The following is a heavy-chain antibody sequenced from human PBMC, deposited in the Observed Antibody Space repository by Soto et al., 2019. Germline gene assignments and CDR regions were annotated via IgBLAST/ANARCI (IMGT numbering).Heavy chain of an antibody. V-gene: IGHV1-58*01. CDR2: IAVGSGNT. CDR3: AADLFPGSPDDI. D-gene: IGHD1-1*01. Sequence: QMQLVQSGPEVKKPGTSVKVSCKASGFTFTSSAVQWVRQARGQRLEWIGWIAVGSGNTNYAQKFQERVTITRDMSTSTAYTELSSLRSEDTAVYYCAADLFPGSPDDIWGQGTMVTVSS. CDR1: GFTFTSSA. J-gene: IGHJ3*02.